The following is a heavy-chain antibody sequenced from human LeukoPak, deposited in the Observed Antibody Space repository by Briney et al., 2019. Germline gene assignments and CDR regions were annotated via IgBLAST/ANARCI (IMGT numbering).Heavy chain of an antibody. D-gene: IGHD5-18*01. V-gene: IGHV4-31*11. CDR3: ARETGGGDSYGV. J-gene: IGHJ4*02. CDR2: IYHTGRS. Sequence: SETLSLTCAVSGGSISGGDYYWSWIRPLPGKGLEGIGYIYHTGRSSFNPSLTSRTTISVDTSQNQFSLTLNSMTPADSAVYYCARETGGGDSYGVWGQGTLVTVSS. CDR1: GGSISGGDYY.